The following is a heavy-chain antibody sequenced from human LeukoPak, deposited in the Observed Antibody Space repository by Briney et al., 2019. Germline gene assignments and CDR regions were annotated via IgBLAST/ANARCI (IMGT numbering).Heavy chain of an antibody. CDR1: GFSFSSYA. V-gene: IGHV3-23*01. CDR3: AKAPYSGGWRDFDS. Sequence: PSGGSLRLSCAASGFSFSSYAMTWVRQAPGEGLEWVSAITGSGDSTYYADSVKGRFTISRDNSKYTLYLQMNSLRAEDTAVYYCAKAPYSGGWRDFDSWGQGTLVTVSS. D-gene: IGHD6-19*01. J-gene: IGHJ4*02. CDR2: ITGSGDST.